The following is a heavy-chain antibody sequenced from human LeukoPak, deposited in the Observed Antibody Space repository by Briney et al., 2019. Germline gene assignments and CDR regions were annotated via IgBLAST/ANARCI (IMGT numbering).Heavy chain of an antibody. CDR3: ARAVRGYSGSKYYFDY. CDR2: IKHSGGT. V-gene: IGHV4-34*01. J-gene: IGHJ4*02. Sequence: SETLSLTCAVYGGSFSGYYWSWIRQPPGKGLEWIGEIKHSGGTNYNPSLKSRVTISVDTSKNQFSLKLSSVTAADTAVYYCARAVRGYSGSKYYFDYWGQGTLVTVSS. D-gene: IGHD5-12*01. CDR1: GGSFSGYY.